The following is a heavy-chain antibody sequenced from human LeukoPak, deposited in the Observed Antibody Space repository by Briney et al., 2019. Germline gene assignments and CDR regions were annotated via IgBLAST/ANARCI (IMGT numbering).Heavy chain of an antibody. CDR1: GYPFTGYY. D-gene: IGHD4-23*01. Sequence: ASVQVSCKASGYPFTGYYMHWVRQAPGQGLEWMGWINPNSGGTNYAQKFQGRVTMTRDTSISTAYMELSRLRSDDTAVYYCARVRRKVTGFDYWGQGTLVTVSS. J-gene: IGHJ4*02. CDR3: ARVRRKVTGFDY. CDR2: INPNSGGT. V-gene: IGHV1-2*02.